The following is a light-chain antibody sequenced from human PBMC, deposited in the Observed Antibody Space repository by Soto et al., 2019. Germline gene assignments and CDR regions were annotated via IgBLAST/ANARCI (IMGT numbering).Light chain of an antibody. CDR3: QQYNDSSWT. CDR1: QSISAW. V-gene: IGKV1-5*03. CDR2: KAS. J-gene: IGKJ1*01. Sequence: DIQMTQAPSTLSASVGDRVSINCRASQSISAWLAWYQQKPGKAPRLLIYKASTLEIGVPSRFSGSGSGTECTLTISSLQPDDVATYYCQQYNDSSWTFGQGTKVEIK.